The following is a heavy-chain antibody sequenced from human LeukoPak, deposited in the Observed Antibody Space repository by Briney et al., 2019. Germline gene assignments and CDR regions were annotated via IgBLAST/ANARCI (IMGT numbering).Heavy chain of an antibody. V-gene: IGHV3-48*02. CDR1: GFTFTSYD. CDR2: ISIGGSSV. CDR3: ARGPPLFDP. Sequence: SGGSLRLSCAASGFTFTSYDMNWVRQAPGKGLEWISYISIGGSSVYYADSVRGRFTTSRDNVKNSVFLQMNNLRDGDTAVYYCARGPPLFDPWGQGTLVTVSS. J-gene: IGHJ5*02.